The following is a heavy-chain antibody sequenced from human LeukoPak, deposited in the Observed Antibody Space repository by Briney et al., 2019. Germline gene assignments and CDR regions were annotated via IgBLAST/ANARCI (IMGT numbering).Heavy chain of an antibody. J-gene: IGHJ4*02. CDR1: GFTFSSYG. D-gene: IGHD2-15*01. V-gene: IGHV3-30*18. CDR2: ISYDGSNK. CDR3: AKDKGSGRYLDY. Sequence: PGRPLRLSCAASGFTFSSYGMHWVRQAPGKGLEWVAVISYDGSNKYYADSVKGRFTISRDNSKNTLYLQMNSLRAEDTAVYYCAKDKGSGRYLDYWGQGTLVTVSS.